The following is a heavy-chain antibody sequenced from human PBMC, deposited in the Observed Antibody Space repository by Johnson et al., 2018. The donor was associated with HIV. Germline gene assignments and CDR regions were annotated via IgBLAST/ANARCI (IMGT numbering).Heavy chain of an antibody. D-gene: IGHD2-2*01. CDR1: GFIFSSYA. CDR3: ARGDCSSTSCPSNAVDI. CDR2: IGFDGTNK. V-gene: IGHV3-30*04. J-gene: IGHJ3*02. Sequence: QVQLVESGGGVVQPGRSLRLSCAASGFIFSSYAIHWVRQAPGKGLQWVAVIGFDGTNKYYADSLKGRFTISRDDSKNSLYLQMNSRKTEDTAVYYCARGDCSSTSCPSNAVDIWGQGTMVTVAS.